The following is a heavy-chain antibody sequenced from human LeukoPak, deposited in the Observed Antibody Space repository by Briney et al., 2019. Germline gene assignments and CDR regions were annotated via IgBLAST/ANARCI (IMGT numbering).Heavy chain of an antibody. D-gene: IGHD3-3*01. CDR1: GGSISSYY. V-gene: IGHV4-59*01. CDR3: ARHLYDFWSGYPRAMDV. J-gene: IGHJ6*03. CDR2: IYYSGST. Sequence: SETLSLTCTVSGGSISSYYWSWIRQPPGKGLEWIGYIYYSGSTNYNPSLKSRVTISVDTSKNQFSLKLSSVTAADTAVYYCARHLYDFWSGYPRAMDVWAKGPRSPSP.